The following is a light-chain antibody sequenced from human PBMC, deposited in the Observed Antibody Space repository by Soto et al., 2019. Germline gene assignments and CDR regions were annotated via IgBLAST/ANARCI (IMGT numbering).Light chain of an antibody. Sequence: EAVLTQSPGTLSLSPGDRATLSCRASQTVGSTFVAWYQQRPGQAPGLLIYSTSSRATGIPDRFTGAGSGTGFTLTISSLDPEDFALYGCQHSGFSLTWTFGQGTRVEIK. V-gene: IGKV3-20*01. CDR3: QHSGFSLTWT. J-gene: IGKJ1*01. CDR2: STS. CDR1: QTVGSTF.